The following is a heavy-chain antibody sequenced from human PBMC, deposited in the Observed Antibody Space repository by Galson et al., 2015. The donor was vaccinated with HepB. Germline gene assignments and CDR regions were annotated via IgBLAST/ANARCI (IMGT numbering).Heavy chain of an antibody. CDR2: ISAYNGNT. J-gene: IGHJ4*02. Sequence: SVKVSCKASGYAFTSYGISWVRQAPGQGLEWMGWISAYNGNTNYAQKLQGRVTMTTDTSTSTAYMELRSLRSDDTAVYYCAREEKFDYYGSGSYYWGQGTLVTVSS. V-gene: IGHV1-18*04. D-gene: IGHD3-10*01. CDR1: GYAFTSYG. CDR3: AREEKFDYYGSGSYY.